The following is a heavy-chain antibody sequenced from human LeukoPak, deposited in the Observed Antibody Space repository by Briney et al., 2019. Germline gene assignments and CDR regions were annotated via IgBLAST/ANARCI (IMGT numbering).Heavy chain of an antibody. CDR2: ISYDGSTK. Sequence: GGSLRLSCAASGFTFSSYGIHWVRQAPGKGLEWVGVISYDGSTKYYADSVKGRFTISRDNSKNTLYLQMNSLRAEDTAVYYCAKDARIAAAGKSGYFQHWGQGTLVTVSS. V-gene: IGHV3-30*18. CDR1: GFTFSSYG. D-gene: IGHD6-13*01. J-gene: IGHJ1*01. CDR3: AKDARIAAAGKSGYFQH.